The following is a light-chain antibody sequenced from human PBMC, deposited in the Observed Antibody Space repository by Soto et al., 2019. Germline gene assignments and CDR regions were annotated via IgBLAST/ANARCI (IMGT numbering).Light chain of an antibody. J-gene: IGKJ1*01. CDR3: QQYNNWPWT. CDR2: GAY. Sequence: EIVMTQSPATLSVSPGERATLSCRASQSVSSNLAWYQQKPGQAPRLLIYGAYTRATGIPARFSGGGSGTEFTLTISSLQSEDFSVYYCQQYNNWPWTLGQRTKVQIK. V-gene: IGKV3-15*01. CDR1: QSVSSN.